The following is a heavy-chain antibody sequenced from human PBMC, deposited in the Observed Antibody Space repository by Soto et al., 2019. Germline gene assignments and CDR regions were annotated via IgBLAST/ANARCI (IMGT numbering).Heavy chain of an antibody. D-gene: IGHD6-19*01. CDR3: ARDENVAVAGHY. V-gene: IGHV4-38-2*02. Sequence: PSETLSLTCTVSGFSVSSDYYWGWIRQPPGKGLEWIGSSYHSGRHYYNPSLKSRVTMSVDTSRNQFSLRLSSVTAADTAVYYCARDENVAVAGHYWGQGTLVTVSS. J-gene: IGHJ4*02. CDR1: GFSVSSDYY. CDR2: SYHSGRH.